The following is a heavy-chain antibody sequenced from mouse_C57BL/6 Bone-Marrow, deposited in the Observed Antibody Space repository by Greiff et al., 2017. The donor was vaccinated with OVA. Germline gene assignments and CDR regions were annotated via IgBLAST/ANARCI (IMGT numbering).Heavy chain of an antibody. V-gene: IGHV1-69*02. CDR1: GYTFTSYW. D-gene: IGHD1-1*01. Sequence: QVQLQQPGAELVKPGASVKMSCKASGYTFTSYWITWVKQRPGQGLEWIGEIDPSDSYTNYNQKFKGKATLTVDTSSSTAYMQLSSLTSEDSAVYYCARSITTVVATNAMDYWGQGTSVTVSS. J-gene: IGHJ4*01. CDR3: ARSITTVVATNAMDY. CDR2: IDPSDSYT.